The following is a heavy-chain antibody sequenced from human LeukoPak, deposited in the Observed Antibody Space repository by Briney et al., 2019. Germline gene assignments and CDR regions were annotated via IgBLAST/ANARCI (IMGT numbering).Heavy chain of an antibody. V-gene: IGHV4-34*01. CDR2: INHSGST. D-gene: IGHD4/OR15-4a*01. CDR1: GGSFSGYY. CDR3: ASRLSKEEGRYYFDY. J-gene: IGHJ4*02. Sequence: NPSETLSLTCAVYGGSFSGYYWSWIRQPPGKGLEWIGEINHSGSTNYNPSLKSRVTISVDTSKNQFSLKLSSVTAADTAVYYCASRLSKEEGRYYFDYWGQGTLVTVSS.